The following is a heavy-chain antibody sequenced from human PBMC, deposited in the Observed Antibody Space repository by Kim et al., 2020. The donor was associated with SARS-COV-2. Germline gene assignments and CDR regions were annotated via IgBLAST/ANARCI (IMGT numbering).Heavy chain of an antibody. J-gene: IGHJ4*02. D-gene: IGHD2-21*01. V-gene: IGHV4-4*09. CDR3: ASRHKGSRTFDY. Sequence: NYNPSLKGRVTISVDTSKNQFSLKLSSVTAADTAVYYCASRHKGSRTFDYWGQGTLVTVSS.